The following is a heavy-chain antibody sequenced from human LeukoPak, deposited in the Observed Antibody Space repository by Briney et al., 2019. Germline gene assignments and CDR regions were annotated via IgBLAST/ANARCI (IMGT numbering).Heavy chain of an antibody. D-gene: IGHD3-3*01. CDR2: ISSSSSYI. J-gene: IGHJ4*02. CDR3: ARVDFWSGYADY. V-gene: IGHV3-21*01. Sequence: GGSLRLSCAASGFTFSSYSMNWVRQAPGKGLEWVSSISSSSSYIYYADSVKGRFTISRDNAKNSLYLQMNSLRAEDTAVYYCARVDFWSGYADYWGQGTLVTVSS. CDR1: GFTFSSYS.